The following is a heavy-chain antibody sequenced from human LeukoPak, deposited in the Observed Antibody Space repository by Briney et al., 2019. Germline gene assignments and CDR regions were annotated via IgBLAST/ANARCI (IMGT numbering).Heavy chain of an antibody. J-gene: IGHJ5*02. V-gene: IGHV4-4*02. CDR1: GGSISSSNW. Sequence: SETLSLTCAVSGGSISSSNWWSWVRPPPGKGLEWIGEIYHSGSTNYNPSLKSRVTISVDKSKNQFSLKLSSVTAADTAVYYCARDLHSSGWYNWFDPWGQGTLVTVSS. D-gene: IGHD6-19*01. CDR3: ARDLHSSGWYNWFDP. CDR2: IYHSGST.